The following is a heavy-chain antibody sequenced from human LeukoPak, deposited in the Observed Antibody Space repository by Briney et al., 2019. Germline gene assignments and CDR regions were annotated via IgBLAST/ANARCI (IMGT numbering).Heavy chain of an antibody. J-gene: IGHJ4*02. Sequence: SETLSLTCDVSGGSIDSTNWWNWVRPPPGKGLEWIGEIHHDGRINYNPSLKSRVTLSVDKSKNQFSLRLNSVTAADTAMYYCARSHDHLWGNYPDYWGQGTLVTVSS. CDR1: GGSIDSTNW. CDR2: IHHDGRI. CDR3: ARSHDHLWGNYPDY. V-gene: IGHV4/OR15-8*01. D-gene: IGHD3-16*02.